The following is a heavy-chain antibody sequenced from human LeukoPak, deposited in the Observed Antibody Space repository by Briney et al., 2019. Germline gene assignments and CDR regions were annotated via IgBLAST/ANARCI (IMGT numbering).Heavy chain of an antibody. J-gene: IGHJ4*02. Sequence: SETLSLTCDVSGGSIDSTNWWNWVRPPPGKGLEWIGEIHHDGRINYNPSLKSRVTLSVDKSKNQFSLRLNSVTAADTAMYYCARSHDHLWGNYPDYWGQGTLVTVSS. CDR1: GGSIDSTNW. CDR2: IHHDGRI. CDR3: ARSHDHLWGNYPDY. V-gene: IGHV4/OR15-8*01. D-gene: IGHD3-16*02.